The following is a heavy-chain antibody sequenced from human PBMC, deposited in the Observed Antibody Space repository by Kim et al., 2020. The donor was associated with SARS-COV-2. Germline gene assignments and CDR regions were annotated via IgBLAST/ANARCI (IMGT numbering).Heavy chain of an antibody. D-gene: IGHD5-12*01. V-gene: IGHV3-23*01. Sequence: YATSVKCRFTISRDNSKTALYLQMNSLRAEDAAVYYCAKGDSGYDYQVDYCGQGALVTVSS. CDR3: AKGDSGYDYQVDY. J-gene: IGHJ4*02.